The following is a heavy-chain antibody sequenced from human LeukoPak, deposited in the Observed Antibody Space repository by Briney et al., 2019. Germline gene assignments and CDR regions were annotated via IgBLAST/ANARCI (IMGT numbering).Heavy chain of an antibody. V-gene: IGHV1-8*01. D-gene: IGHD4-17*01. J-gene: IGHJ4*02. CDR2: MNPNSGNT. CDR3: ARGAGYGDYPDY. Sequence: ASVKVSCKASGYTFTSYDINWVRQATGQGLEWMGWMNPNSGNTGYAQKFQGRVTMTRNTSISTAYMELSRLRSEDTAVYYCARGAGYGDYPDYWGQGTLVTVSS. CDR1: GYTFTSYD.